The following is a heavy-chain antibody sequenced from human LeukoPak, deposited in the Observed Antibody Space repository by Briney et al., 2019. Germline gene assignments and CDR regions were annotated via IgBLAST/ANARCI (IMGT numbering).Heavy chain of an antibody. CDR2: IYSGGST. J-gene: IGHJ4*02. D-gene: IGHD5-24*01. Sequence: GGSLRLSCAASGFTVSSNYMSWVRQAPGKGLEWVSVIYSGGSTYYADSVKGRFTISRDNFKNTLYLQMNSLRAEDTAVYYCARQGIYGYNSAVDYWGQGTLVTVSS. V-gene: IGHV3-53*01. CDR1: GFTVSSNY. CDR3: ARQGIYGYNSAVDY.